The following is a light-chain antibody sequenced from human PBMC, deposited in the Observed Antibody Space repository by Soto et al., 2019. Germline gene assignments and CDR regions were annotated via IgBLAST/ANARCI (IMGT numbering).Light chain of an antibody. CDR1: SSDFGDYNY. V-gene: IGLV2-14*01. J-gene: IGLJ3*02. Sequence: QSALTQPASVSGSPGQSITISCTGTSSDFGDYNYVSWYQHHPGKAPKLIIYEVSNRPSGISNRFSGSKSGNTASLTISGLQAEDEADYYCSSYTTTNTPYWVFGGGTQLTVL. CDR2: EVS. CDR3: SSYTTTNTPYWV.